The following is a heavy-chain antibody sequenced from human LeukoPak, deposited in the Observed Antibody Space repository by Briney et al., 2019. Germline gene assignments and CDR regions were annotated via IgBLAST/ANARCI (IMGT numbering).Heavy chain of an antibody. CDR1: GFTFSDYY. D-gene: IGHD3-10*01. Sequence: GGSLRLSCAVSGFTFSDYYMSWIRQAPVKGLEWVSYISSSGNTIYYADSVKGRFTISRDNAKNSLYLQMNSLRAEDTAVYYCARDFRAAFDPWGQGTLVTVSS. J-gene: IGHJ5*02. V-gene: IGHV3-11*01. CDR2: ISSSGNTI. CDR3: ARDFRAAFDP.